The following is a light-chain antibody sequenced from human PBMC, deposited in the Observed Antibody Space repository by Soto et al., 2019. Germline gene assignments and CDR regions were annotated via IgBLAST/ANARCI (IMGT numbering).Light chain of an antibody. Sequence: DIQMTQSPSSLSASVGDRVTITCRASQMISNFLNWYQQKPGKAPKLLIYGSSNLQSGVPSRFSGSGSGTHFTLTISGLQPDDFATYYCQQSYNTPALTFGGGTKVDIK. V-gene: IGKV1-39*01. CDR1: QMISNF. J-gene: IGKJ4*01. CDR2: GSS. CDR3: QQSYNTPALT.